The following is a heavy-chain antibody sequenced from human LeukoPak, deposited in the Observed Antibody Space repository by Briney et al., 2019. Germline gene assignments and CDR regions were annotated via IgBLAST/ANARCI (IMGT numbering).Heavy chain of an antibody. CDR3: ARDSRDGFILYYFDY. Sequence: ASVKVSCKASGYTFTSYAMNWVRQAPGQGLEWMGWINTNTANPTYAQGFTGRFVFSLDTSVSTAYLQISSLKAEDTAVYYCARDSRDGFILYYFDYWGQGTLVTVSS. V-gene: IGHV7-4-1*02. CDR1: GYTFTSYA. J-gene: IGHJ4*02. CDR2: INTNTANP. D-gene: IGHD5-24*01.